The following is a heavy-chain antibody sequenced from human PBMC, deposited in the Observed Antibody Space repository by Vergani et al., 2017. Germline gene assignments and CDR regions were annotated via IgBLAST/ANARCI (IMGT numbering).Heavy chain of an antibody. D-gene: IGHD3-16*02. Sequence: EVQLVESGGGLVKPGGSLRLSCAASGFTFSSYSMNWVGQAPGKGLEWVSSISSSSSYIYYADSVKGRFTISRDNAKNSLYLQMNSLRAEDTAVYYCAREGADYVWGSYREDFDYWGQGTLVTVSS. CDR1: GFTFSSYS. J-gene: IGHJ4*02. V-gene: IGHV3-21*01. CDR3: AREGADYVWGSYREDFDY. CDR2: ISSSSSYI.